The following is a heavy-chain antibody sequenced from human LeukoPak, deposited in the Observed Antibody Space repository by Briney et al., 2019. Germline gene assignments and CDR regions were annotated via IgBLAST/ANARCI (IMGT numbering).Heavy chain of an antibody. V-gene: IGHV3-33*01. CDR2: IWYDGSNK. D-gene: IGHD3-22*01. CDR1: GFTFSSYG. CDR3: ARDRYYDSSGYSDFDY. Sequence: PGRSLRLSCAASGFTFSSYGMHWVRQAPGKGLEWVAVIWYDGSNKYYADTVKGRFTISRDNSKNTLYLQMNSLRAEDTAVYYCARDRYYDSSGYSDFDYWGQGTLVTVSS. J-gene: IGHJ4*02.